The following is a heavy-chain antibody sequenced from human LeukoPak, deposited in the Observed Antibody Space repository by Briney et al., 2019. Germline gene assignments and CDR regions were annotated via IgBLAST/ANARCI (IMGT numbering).Heavy chain of an antibody. J-gene: IGHJ5*02. V-gene: IGHV1-2*04. CDR1: GYTFTGYY. CDR3: ARDQSDYGGNSGFDP. CDR2: INPNSGGT. Sequence: ASVKVSFKASGYTFTGYYMHWVRQAPGQGLEWMGWINPNSGGTNYAQKFQGWVTMTRDTSISTAYMELSRLRSDDTAVYYCARDQSDYGGNSGFDPWGQGTLVTVSS. D-gene: IGHD4-23*01.